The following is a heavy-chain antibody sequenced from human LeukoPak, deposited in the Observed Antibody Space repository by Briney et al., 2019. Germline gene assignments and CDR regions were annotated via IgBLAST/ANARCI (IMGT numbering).Heavy chain of an antibody. CDR3: LCVTHPKLQPWYMDV. V-gene: IGHV4-39*01. CDR2: IYYSGST. J-gene: IGHJ6*03. Sequence: SETLSLTCTVSGGSISSSSYYWGWIRQPPGKGLEWIGSIYYSGSTYYNPSLKSRVTISVDTSKNQFSLKLSSETAADTAVYYCLCVTHPKLQPWYMDVWGKGTTVTVSS. D-gene: IGHD5-18*01. CDR1: GGSISSSSYY.